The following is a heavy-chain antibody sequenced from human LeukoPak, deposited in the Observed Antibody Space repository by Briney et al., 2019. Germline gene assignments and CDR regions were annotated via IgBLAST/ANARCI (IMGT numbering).Heavy chain of an antibody. CDR3: AKGSYYDSSGSFYFDY. CDR1: GFTFSSSA. Sequence: GGSLRLSCAASGFTFSSSAMSWVRQVPGKGLEWVSGISASGGSTYYADSVRGRFTISRDNSKNTLYVQMNSLRDEDTAVYYCAKGSYYDSSGSFYFDYWGQGTLVTVSS. D-gene: IGHD3-22*01. CDR2: ISASGGST. V-gene: IGHV3-23*01. J-gene: IGHJ4*02.